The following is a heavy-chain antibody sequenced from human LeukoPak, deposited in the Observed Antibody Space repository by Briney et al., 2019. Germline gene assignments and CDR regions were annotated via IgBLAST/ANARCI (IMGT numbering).Heavy chain of an antibody. D-gene: IGHD3-22*01. J-gene: IGHJ4*02. CDR2: INTDGSST. CDR1: GFTFSSYW. CDR3: AREYYDTSGGFDY. V-gene: IGHV3-74*01. Sequence: PGGSLRLSCAASGFTFSSYWMHWVRQAPGKGLVWVSRINTDGSSTSYADSVKGRFTISRVNAKNTLYLQMNSLRAEDTAVYYCAREYYDTSGGFDYWGQGTLVTVSS.